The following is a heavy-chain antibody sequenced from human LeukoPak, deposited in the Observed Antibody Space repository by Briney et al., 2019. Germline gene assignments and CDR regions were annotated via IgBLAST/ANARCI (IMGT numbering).Heavy chain of an antibody. V-gene: IGHV3-74*01. CDR2: INSDGSST. Sequence: PGGSLRLSCAASGFTFSSYWMHWVRQAPGKGLVWVSRINSDGSSTSYADSVKGRFTISRDNAKNTLYLQMNSQRAEDTAVYYCARVSYGSGSSQTRWATDNWFDPWGQGTLVTVSS. D-gene: IGHD3-10*01. CDR1: GFTFSSYW. J-gene: IGHJ5*02. CDR3: ARVSYGSGSSQTRWATDNWFDP.